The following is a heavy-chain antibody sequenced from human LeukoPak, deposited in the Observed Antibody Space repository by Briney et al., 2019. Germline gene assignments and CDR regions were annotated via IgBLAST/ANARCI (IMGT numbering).Heavy chain of an antibody. V-gene: IGHV3-30*03. D-gene: IGHD3-16*01. J-gene: IGHJ4*02. CDR2: ISYDGSNK. Sequence: GGSLRLSCAASGFTFSSYGMHWVRQAPGKGLEWVAVISYDGSNKYYADSVKGRFTISRDNSKNTLYLQMNSLRAEDTAVYYCARPLGAKFDYWGQGTLVTVSS. CDR3: ARPLGAKFDY. CDR1: GFTFSSYG.